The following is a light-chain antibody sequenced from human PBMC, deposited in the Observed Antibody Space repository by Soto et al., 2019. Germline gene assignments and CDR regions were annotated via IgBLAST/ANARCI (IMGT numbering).Light chain of an antibody. CDR3: QQYHNWPA. Sequence: EIVMTQSPVTLSVSPGERATLSCRASQSVFSSLAWYQQKPGQAPRLLIYGAATRANGIPARFSGSGSGTEFTLTIRSLQSEDFAVYYCQQYHNWPAFGQGTKVEIK. J-gene: IGKJ1*01. CDR1: QSVFSS. CDR2: GAA. V-gene: IGKV3-15*01.